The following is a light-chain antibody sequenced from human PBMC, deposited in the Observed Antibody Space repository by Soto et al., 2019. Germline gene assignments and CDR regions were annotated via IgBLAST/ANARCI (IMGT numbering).Light chain of an antibody. J-gene: IGKJ5*01. Sequence: SVWALSPETLSLSLGERATLSCRASQSVSISLAWYQQKPGQAPRLLIYDASNRATGVPARFSGSGSGTDFTLTVSSRLPEDFALYYCRQRINWPPEITFGQGTRLEVK. CDR1: QSVSIS. CDR2: DAS. CDR3: RQRINWPPEIT. V-gene: IGKV3-11*01.